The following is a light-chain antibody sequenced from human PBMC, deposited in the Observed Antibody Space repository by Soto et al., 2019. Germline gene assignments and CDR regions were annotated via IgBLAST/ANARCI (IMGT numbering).Light chain of an antibody. V-gene: IGKV1-5*03. Sequence: PSTLSASVGDRVTITCRASQSLGDWLAWYQQKPGKAPNLLIYKASSLESGVPSRFSGSGSGTEFTLTVSSLQPEDFATYYCLQDHDDSWTFGQGTKVDI. J-gene: IGKJ1*01. CDR2: KAS. CDR1: QSLGDW. CDR3: LQDHDDSWT.